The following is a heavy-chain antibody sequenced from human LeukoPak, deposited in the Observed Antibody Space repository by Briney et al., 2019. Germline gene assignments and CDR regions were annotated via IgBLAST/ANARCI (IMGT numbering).Heavy chain of an antibody. CDR1: GFTFSSYS. D-gene: IGHD3-10*01. J-gene: IGHJ6*04. Sequence: PGGSLRLSCAASGFTFSSYSMNWVRQAPGKGLEWVSSISSSSSYIYYADSVKGRFIISRDNAKNSLYLQMNNLRAEDTAVYYCARDFQVWFGEAYGMDVWGKGTTVTVSS. V-gene: IGHV3-21*01. CDR2: ISSSSSYI. CDR3: ARDFQVWFGEAYGMDV.